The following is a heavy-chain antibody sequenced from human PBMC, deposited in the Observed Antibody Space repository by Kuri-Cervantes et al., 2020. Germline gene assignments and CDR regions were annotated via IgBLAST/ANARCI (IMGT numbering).Heavy chain of an antibody. CDR3: ARVRYSGSFHPFDAFDI. CDR2: ISSSSSYI. J-gene: IGHJ3*02. D-gene: IGHD1-26*01. V-gene: IGHV3-21*01. CDR1: GFTFSSYS. Sequence: GESLKISCAASGFTFSSYSMNWVRQAPGKGLEWVSSISSSSSYIYYADSVKGRFTISRDNAKNSLYLQMNSLRAEDTAVYYCARVRYSGSFHPFDAFDIWGQGTMVTVSS.